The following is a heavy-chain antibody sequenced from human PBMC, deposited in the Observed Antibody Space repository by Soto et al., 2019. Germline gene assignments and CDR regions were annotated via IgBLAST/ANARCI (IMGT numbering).Heavy chain of an antibody. D-gene: IGHD6-13*01. CDR2: IYYSGST. Sequence: SSETLSLTCTVSGGSISSYYWSWIRQPPGKRLEWIGYIYYSGSTNYNPSLKSRVTISVDTSKNQFSLKLSSVTAADTAVYYCAVIAASANSYFDYWGQGTPVTVSS. CDR3: AVIAASANSYFDY. CDR1: GGSISSYY. J-gene: IGHJ4*02. V-gene: IGHV4-59*01.